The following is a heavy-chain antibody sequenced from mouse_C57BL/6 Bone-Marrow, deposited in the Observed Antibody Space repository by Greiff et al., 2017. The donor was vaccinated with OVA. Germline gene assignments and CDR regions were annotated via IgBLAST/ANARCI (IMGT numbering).Heavy chain of an antibody. CDR1: GYTFTSYW. V-gene: IGHV1-69*01. D-gene: IGHD1-1*01. CDR2: IDPSDSYT. Sequence: QVQLKQPGAELVMPGASVKLSCKASGYTFTSYWMHWVKQRPGQGLEWIGEIDPSDSYTNYNQKFKGKSTLTVDKSSSTAHMQLSSLTSEDSAVYYCARDGSSLYYAMDYWGQGTSVTVSS. CDR3: ARDGSSLYYAMDY. J-gene: IGHJ4*01.